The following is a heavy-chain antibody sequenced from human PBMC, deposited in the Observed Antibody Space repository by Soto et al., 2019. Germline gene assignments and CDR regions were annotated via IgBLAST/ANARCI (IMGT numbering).Heavy chain of an antibody. CDR3: ARLVACSGGSCRFDP. Sequence: PSETLSLTCTVSGGSISSSSYYWAWIRQPPGKGLEWIGSINNSGTTYYIASLKSRVTISIDTSKNQFSLRLISVTAADMAVYYCARLVACSGGSCRFDPWGQGTLVTVSS. D-gene: IGHD2-15*01. CDR2: INNSGTT. J-gene: IGHJ5*02. V-gene: IGHV4-39*01. CDR1: GGSISSSSYY.